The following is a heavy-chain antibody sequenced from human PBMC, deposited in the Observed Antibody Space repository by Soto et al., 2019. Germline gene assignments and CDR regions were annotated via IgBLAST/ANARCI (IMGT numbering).Heavy chain of an antibody. CDR3: ARCFSGGYSYGYSNRCWFDP. CDR2: IIPIFGTA. CDR1: GGTFSSYA. Sequence: ASVKVSCKASGGTFSSYAISWVRQAPGQGLEWMGGIIPIFGTANYAQKFQGRVTITADESTSTAYMELSSLRSEDTAMYYCARCFSGGYSYGYSNRCWFDPWGQGTLVTVSS. D-gene: IGHD5-18*01. J-gene: IGHJ5*02. V-gene: IGHV1-69*13.